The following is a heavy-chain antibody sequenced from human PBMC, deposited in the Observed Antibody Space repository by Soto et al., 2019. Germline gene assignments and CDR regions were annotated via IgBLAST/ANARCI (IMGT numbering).Heavy chain of an antibody. CDR3: ARLGWLRGGGSDY. J-gene: IGHJ4*02. D-gene: IGHD5-12*01. V-gene: IGHV4-39*01. CDR2: IYYSGST. CDR1: GGSISSSSYY. Sequence: SETLSLTCTVSGGSISSSSYYWGWIRQPPGKGLEWIGSIYYSGSTYYNPSLKSRVTISVDTSKNQFSLKLSSVTAADTAGYYCARLGWLRGGGSDYWGQGTLVTVSS.